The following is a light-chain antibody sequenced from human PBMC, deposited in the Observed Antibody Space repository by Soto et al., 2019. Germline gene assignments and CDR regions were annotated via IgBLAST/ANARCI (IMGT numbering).Light chain of an antibody. Sequence: QSALTQPRSVSGSPGQSVTISCTGTSSDVGGYNYVSWYQQHPGKAPKLMIYEVNNRPSGVSNRFSGSKSGNTASLTISGLQADDEADYYCSSFTSTSTVYVFGTGTKLTVL. CDR2: EVN. J-gene: IGLJ1*01. V-gene: IGLV2-14*01. CDR3: SSFTSTSTVYV. CDR1: SSDVGGYNY.